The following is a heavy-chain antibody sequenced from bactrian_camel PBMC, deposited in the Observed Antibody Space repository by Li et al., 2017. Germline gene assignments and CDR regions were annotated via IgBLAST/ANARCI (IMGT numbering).Heavy chain of an antibody. J-gene: IGHJ4*01. Sequence: HVQLVESGGDSVQAGGSLRLSCAASGYSYSRYVMGWFRQAPGKEREGVAAIAGDGSTTYADSVRGRFTVSKDSAKDTLYLQMNRLRPEDTAMYYCAAKVVEGSCSTVTAIDLWARGTQVTVS. CDR2: IAGDGST. D-gene: IGHD6*01. V-gene: IGHV3S53*01. CDR1: GYSYSRYV.